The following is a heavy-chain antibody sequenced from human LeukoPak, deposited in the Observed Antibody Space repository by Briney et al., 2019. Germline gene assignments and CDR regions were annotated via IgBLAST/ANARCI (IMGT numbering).Heavy chain of an antibody. CDR1: GYTFTSYY. J-gene: IGHJ4*02. V-gene: IGHV1-46*01. CDR2: INPSGGST. D-gene: IGHD4-23*01. Sequence: ASVKVSCKASGYTFTSYYMHWVRQAPGQGLEWMGIINPSGGSTSYAQKFQGRVTMTRDMSTSTVYMGLSSLGSEDTAVYYCAREGTTTVVTMAFDYWGQGTLVTVSS. CDR3: AREGTTTVVTMAFDY.